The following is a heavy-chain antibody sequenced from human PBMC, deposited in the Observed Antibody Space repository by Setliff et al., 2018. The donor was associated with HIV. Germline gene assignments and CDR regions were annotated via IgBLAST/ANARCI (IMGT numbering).Heavy chain of an antibody. CDR2: IYSSGSI. J-gene: IGHJ3*02. CDR1: GGSISSHC. V-gene: IGHV4-59*11. Sequence: PSQTLSLTCTVSGGSISSHCWSWIRQSPGKALEWIWYIYSSGSIIYNPSLKSRVTISVDTSKNQFSLKLSSVTAADTAVYYCSRLRVEGVMGAFDIWGQGTMVTVSS. CDR3: SRLRVEGVMGAFDI. D-gene: IGHD2-15*01.